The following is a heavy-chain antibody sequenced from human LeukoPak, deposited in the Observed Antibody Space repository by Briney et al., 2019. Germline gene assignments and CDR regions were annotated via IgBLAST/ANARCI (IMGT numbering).Heavy chain of an antibody. V-gene: IGHV3-20*04. CDR3: ARDPHVEMATIGDY. J-gene: IGHJ4*02. CDR1: GFTFDDYG. CDR2: INWNGGST. D-gene: IGHD5-24*01. Sequence: GGSLTLSCSASGFTFDDYGMSWVRQAPGKGREWVSGINWNGGSTGYADYVKGRFTISRANAKNSLYLQMNSLRAEDTALYYCARDPHVEMATIGDYWGQGTLVTVSS.